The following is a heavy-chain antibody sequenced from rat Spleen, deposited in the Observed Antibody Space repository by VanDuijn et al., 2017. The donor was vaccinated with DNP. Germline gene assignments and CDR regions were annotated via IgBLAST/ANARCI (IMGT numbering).Heavy chain of an antibody. V-gene: IGHV5-22*01. Sequence: EVQLVESGGGLVQPGRSLKLSCAASGFTFCDYYIAWVRQAPTRGLEWVAYIGSDGYAPYYGVSVKGRFTISRDNAKSTLYLQMNSLRSEDMATYYCVRWNSGHFDYWGQGVMVTVSS. D-gene: IGHD4-3*01. CDR1: GFTFCDYY. CDR2: IGSDGYAP. CDR3: VRWNSGHFDY. J-gene: IGHJ2*01.